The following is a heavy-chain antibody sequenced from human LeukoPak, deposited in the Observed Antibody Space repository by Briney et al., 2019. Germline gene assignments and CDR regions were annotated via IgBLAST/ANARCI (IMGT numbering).Heavy chain of an antibody. CDR2: IKEDGGDK. CDR3: VRGTRSNSF. V-gene: IGHV3-7*01. CDR1: GFTFRNYW. Sequence: GGSLRLSCTASGFTFRNYWMSWVRQAPGKGLECVAYIKEDGGDKNYVDSVKGRFTISRDNAKSSLYLQMNSLRVEDTAVYYCVRGTRSNSFWGQGTQVTVSS. D-gene: IGHD6-6*01. J-gene: IGHJ4*02.